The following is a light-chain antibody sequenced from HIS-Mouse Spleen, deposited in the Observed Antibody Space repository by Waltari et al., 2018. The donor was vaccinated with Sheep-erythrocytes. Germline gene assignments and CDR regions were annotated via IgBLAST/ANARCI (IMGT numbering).Light chain of an antibody. Sequence: QSALTHPRSVSGSPGQSVTISCTGTSSDVGGYNYVSWYQQHPGKAPKLMIYDVSKRASVGPDRVSGSKSGNTASLTISGLQAEDEADYYCCSYAGSYNHVFATGTKVTVL. CDR1: SSDVGGYNY. CDR3: CSYAGSYNHV. V-gene: IGLV2-11*01. J-gene: IGLJ1*01. CDR2: DVS.